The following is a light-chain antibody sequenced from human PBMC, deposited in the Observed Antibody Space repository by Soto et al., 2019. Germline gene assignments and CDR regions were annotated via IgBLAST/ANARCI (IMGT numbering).Light chain of an antibody. CDR2: DVS. V-gene: IGLV2-14*01. Sequence: QSALTQPASVSGSPGQSITVSCTGTSSDVGGYNYVSWYPQHPGKAPKLMIYDVSNRPSGVSNRFGGSKSGNTASLTISGRHGDDAADYYCSSYTSSSFYVFGTGTKVTVL. CDR3: SSYTSSSFYV. J-gene: IGLJ1*01. CDR1: SSDVGGYNY.